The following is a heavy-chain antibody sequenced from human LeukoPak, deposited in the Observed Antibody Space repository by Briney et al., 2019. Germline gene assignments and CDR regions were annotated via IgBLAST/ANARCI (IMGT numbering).Heavy chain of an antibody. CDR2: VYFTGST. CDR1: GGSVSSANYY. Sequence: SETRSLTCTVSGGSVSSANYYWSWIRQPPGKGLEWIAYVYFTGSTNYNPSLKGRVTISLDMSKNQFSLKLNAVTAADTAVYYCARTQYCTSSTSCYFGYFDYWGKGSLVTVSS. J-gene: IGHJ4*02. V-gene: IGHV4-61*01. D-gene: IGHD2-2*01. CDR3: ARTQYCTSSTSCYFGYFDY.